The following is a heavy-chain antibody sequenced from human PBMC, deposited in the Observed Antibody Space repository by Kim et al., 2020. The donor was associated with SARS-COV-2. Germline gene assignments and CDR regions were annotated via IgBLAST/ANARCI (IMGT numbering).Heavy chain of an antibody. J-gene: IGHJ6*02. CDR1: GFTFSNAW. Sequence: GGSLRLSCAASGFTFSNAWMSWVRQAPGKGLEWVGRIKSKTDGGTTDYAAPVKGRFTISRDDSKNTLYLQMNSLKTEDTAVYYCTTELRSDYDYVWGTIWGTYYYYGMDVWGQGTTVTVSS. CDR2: IKSKTDGGTT. V-gene: IGHV3-15*01. D-gene: IGHD3-16*01. CDR3: TTELRSDYDYVWGTIWGTYYYYGMDV.